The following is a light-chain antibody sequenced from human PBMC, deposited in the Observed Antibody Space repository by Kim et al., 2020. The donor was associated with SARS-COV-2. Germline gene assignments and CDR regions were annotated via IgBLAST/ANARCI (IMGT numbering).Light chain of an antibody. CDR3: QVWDSRSETQV. J-gene: IGLJ3*02. CDR2: YDS. CDR1: NIRTRS. Sequence: SYELTQPPSMSVAPGKTATITCEGDNIRTRSVHWYQHQPGQAPVVVIYYDSDRPSGIPERFSASNSGNTATLTISRVKAGDEADYYCQVWDSRSETQVFGGGTQLTVL. V-gene: IGLV3-21*01.